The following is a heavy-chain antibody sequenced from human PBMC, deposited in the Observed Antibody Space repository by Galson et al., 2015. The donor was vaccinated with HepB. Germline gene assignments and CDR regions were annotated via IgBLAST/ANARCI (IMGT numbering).Heavy chain of an antibody. D-gene: IGHD2-2*01. CDR1: GFTFNSYA. CDR3: AKGAVVAPAASAEYLHP. J-gene: IGHJ1*01. V-gene: IGHV3-23*01. CDR2: ISGSGGRT. Sequence: SLRLSCAASGFTFNSYAMSWVRQAPGKGLEWVSAISGSGGRTYYVDSVRGRFTISRDNSNNTLYLQMNSLRVEDTAVYYCAKGAVVAPAASAEYLHPWGQGTLVTVSS.